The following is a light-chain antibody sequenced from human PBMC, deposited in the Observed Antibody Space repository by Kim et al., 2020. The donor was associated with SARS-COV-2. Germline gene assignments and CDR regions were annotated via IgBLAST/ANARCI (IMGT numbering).Light chain of an antibody. CDR3: QVWDSNTVI. Sequence: SYELTQPLSVSVALGQTAKISCGGNNIGGKHVHWYQQRPGQAPVTVIYRNNNLPSGIPERFSGSNSGNAATLSISRVQVGDEAVYFCQVWDSNTVIFGGGTQVTVL. CDR1: NIGGKH. V-gene: IGLV3-9*01. J-gene: IGLJ2*01. CDR2: RNN.